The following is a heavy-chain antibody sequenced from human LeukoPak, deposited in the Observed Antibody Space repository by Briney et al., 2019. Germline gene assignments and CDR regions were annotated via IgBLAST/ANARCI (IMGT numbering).Heavy chain of an antibody. D-gene: IGHD2-15*01. V-gene: IGHV4-61*02. CDR2: IYTSGST. CDR3: ARDSSGRGNYDY. J-gene: IGHJ4*02. Sequence: SETLSLTCTVSGGSISSSSYYWSWIRQPAGKGLEWIGRIYTSGSTNYNPSLKSRVTMSVDTSKNQFSLKLSSVTAADTAVYYCARDSSGRGNYDYWGQGTPVTVSS. CDR1: GGSISSSSYY.